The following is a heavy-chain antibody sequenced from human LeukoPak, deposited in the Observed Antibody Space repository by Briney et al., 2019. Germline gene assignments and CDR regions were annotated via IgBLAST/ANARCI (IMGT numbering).Heavy chain of an antibody. J-gene: IGHJ4*02. V-gene: IGHV1-2*02. D-gene: IGHD1-20*01. CDR1: GYTFIDDY. Sequence: GASVKVSCKTSGYTFIDDYIHWVRQAPGQGLEFMGWINPDSGFTNYAQKFKGRVTMTRDTSISTAYLEVRRLRSDDTAVYYCAPTSEAYTSNWNVGGQGTLVTVSS. CDR3: APTSEAYTSNWNV. CDR2: INPDSGFT.